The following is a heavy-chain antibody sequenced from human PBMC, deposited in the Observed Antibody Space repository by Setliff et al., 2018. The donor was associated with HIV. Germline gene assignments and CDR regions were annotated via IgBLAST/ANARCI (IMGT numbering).Heavy chain of an antibody. D-gene: IGHD4-17*01. Sequence: SETLSLTCTVSGGSINSYFWHWIRQPPGKGLEWIGYIYYSGSTNYNPSLKSRVTISVDTSKNQLSLKLSSVTTADTAVYYCAREIYGGNSRPFDYWGQGTLVTVSS. CDR1: GGSINSYF. CDR2: IYYSGST. CDR3: AREIYGGNSRPFDY. V-gene: IGHV4-59*01. J-gene: IGHJ4*02.